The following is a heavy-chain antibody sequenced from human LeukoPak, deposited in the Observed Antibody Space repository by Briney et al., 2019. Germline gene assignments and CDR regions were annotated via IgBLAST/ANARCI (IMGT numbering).Heavy chain of an antibody. CDR1: GFTFSSYG. CDR2: ISGSGGST. V-gene: IGHV3-23*01. Sequence: GGSLRLSCAASGFTFSSYGMSWVRQAPGKGLEWVSAISGSGGSTYYADSVKGRFTISRDNSKNTLYLQMNSLRAEDTAIYYCAKRGTVTTFGHYDYWGQGTLVTVSS. D-gene: IGHD4-17*01. CDR3: AKRGTVTTFGHYDY. J-gene: IGHJ4*02.